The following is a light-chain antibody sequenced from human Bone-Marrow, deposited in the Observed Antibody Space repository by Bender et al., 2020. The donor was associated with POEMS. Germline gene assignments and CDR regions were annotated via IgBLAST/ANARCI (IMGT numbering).Light chain of an antibody. CDR1: SSDVALYNY. CDR3: SSYTSSSTPYV. Sequence: QSVLTQSPSASGTPGQRVTISCSGTSSDVALYNYVSWYQQPPGKAPKLIIYDVSNRPSGISNRFSGSKSGNTASLTISGLQAEDEADYYCSSYTSSSTPYVFGTGTKVTVL. CDR2: DVS. J-gene: IGLJ1*01. V-gene: IGLV2-14*01.